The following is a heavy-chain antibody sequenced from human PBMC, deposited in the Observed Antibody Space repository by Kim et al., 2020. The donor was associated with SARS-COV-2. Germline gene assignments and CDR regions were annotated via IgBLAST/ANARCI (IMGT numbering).Heavy chain of an antibody. J-gene: IGHJ2*01. CDR2: GRT. V-gene: IGHV4-30-2*05. D-gene: IGHD1-1*01. Sequence: GRTYDHQPLKSRVTISVDTSQNQCSLKLSSVPAADTAVYYCAGRWKWYFDLWGRGTLVTVSS. CDR3: AGRWKWYFDL.